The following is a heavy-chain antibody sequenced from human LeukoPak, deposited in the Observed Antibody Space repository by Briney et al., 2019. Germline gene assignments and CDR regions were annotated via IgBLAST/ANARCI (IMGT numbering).Heavy chain of an antibody. V-gene: IGHV3-53*01. D-gene: IGHD2-15*01. CDR2: IHKNAIT. Sequence: PGGSLRLSCAASGFTVSSNYMTWVRQAPGKGLEWVSVIHKNAITYYADTVKGRFTISRDNSKNMLYLQMNSLRAEDTAVYYCGSCSGGSCHSGWFDPWGQGTLVTVSS. CDR3: GSCSGGSCHSGWFDP. CDR1: GFTVSSNY. J-gene: IGHJ5*02.